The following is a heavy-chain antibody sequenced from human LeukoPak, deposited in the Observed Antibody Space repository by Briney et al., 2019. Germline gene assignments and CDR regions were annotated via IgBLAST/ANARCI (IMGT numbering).Heavy chain of an antibody. D-gene: IGHD6-13*01. CDR2: ISGGSYST. CDR3: AREAPGRFSSSWYGDL. V-gene: IGHV3-23*01. J-gene: IGHJ4*02. CDR1: GFTLSSHS. Sequence: GGSLRLSCAASGFTLSSHSMNWVRQAPGQGLEWVSGISGGSYSTYYADSVKGRFTISRDNSKNTLHLQMNSLRADDTAVYYCAREAPGRFSSSWYGDLWGQGTLVSVSS.